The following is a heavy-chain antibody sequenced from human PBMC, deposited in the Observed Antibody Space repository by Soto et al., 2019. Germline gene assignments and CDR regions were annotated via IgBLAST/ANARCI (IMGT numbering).Heavy chain of an antibody. D-gene: IGHD2-8*01. V-gene: IGHV4-4*02. CDR3: ARGVSFRWVS. CDR2: VHRSGTT. Sequence: VQLQESGPGLVKPSGTLSLTCAVSSGSISTDYWWSWVRQPPGKGLEWIGEVHRSGTTNYIQSLKSRVTMSVDKSGNQVSLELTSVAAADTAVYYCARGVSFRWVSWGQGTLVTVSS. J-gene: IGHJ5*02. CDR1: SGSISTDYW.